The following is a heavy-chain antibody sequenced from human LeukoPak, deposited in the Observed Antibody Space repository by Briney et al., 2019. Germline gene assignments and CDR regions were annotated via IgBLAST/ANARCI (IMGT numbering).Heavy chain of an antibody. J-gene: IGHJ4*02. CDR2: INHSGST. CDR1: GGSFSSYY. Sequence: SETLSLTCAAYGGSFSSYYWSWIRQPPGKGLEWIGEINHSGSTNYNPSLKSRVTISVDTSKNQFSLKLSSVTAADTAVYYCASRGRAYGSGSYYNRYYFDYWGQGTLVTVSS. V-gene: IGHV4-34*01. CDR3: ASRGRAYGSGSYYNRYYFDY. D-gene: IGHD3-10*01.